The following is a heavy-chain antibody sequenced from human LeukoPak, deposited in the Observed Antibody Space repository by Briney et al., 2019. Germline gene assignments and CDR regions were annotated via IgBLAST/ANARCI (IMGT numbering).Heavy chain of an antibody. CDR3: ARDRITMVRGALRYYGMDV. CDR2: IYYSGST. CDR1: GGSINNYY. V-gene: IGHV4-59*01. Sequence: SETLSLTRTVSGGSINNYYWSWIRQPPGKGLEWIGYIYYSGSTNYNPSPKSRVTISVDTSKNQFSLKLNSVTAADTAVYYCARDRITMVRGALRYYGMDVWGQGTTVTVSS. D-gene: IGHD3-10*01. J-gene: IGHJ6*02.